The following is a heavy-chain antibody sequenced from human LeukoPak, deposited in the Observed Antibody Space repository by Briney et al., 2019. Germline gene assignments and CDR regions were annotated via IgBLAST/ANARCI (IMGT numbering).Heavy chain of an antibody. CDR2: ISTYNADT. CDR3: ARNSPGYSSGWYYDY. CDR1: GYTFTSYG. D-gene: IGHD6-19*01. J-gene: IGHJ4*02. Sequence: ASVKVSCKASGYTFTSYGISWVRQAPGQGLEWMGWISTYNADTDYAQKLQGRVTMTTDTSTSTAYMELRSLRSDDTAVCYCARNSPGYSSGWYYDYWGQGTLVTVSS. V-gene: IGHV1-18*01.